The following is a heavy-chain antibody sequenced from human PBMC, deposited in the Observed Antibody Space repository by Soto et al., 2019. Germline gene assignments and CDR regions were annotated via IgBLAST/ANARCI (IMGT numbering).Heavy chain of an antibody. D-gene: IGHD3-10*01. V-gene: IGHV1-69*01. CDR3: ARDESYYGSGSYYNPDY. CDR2: IIPNFGTA. Sequence: QVQLVQSGAEVKKPGSSVKVSCKASGGTFSSYAISWVRQAPGQGLEWMGGIIPNFGTANYAQKFQGRVTITADESTSTAYMELSSLKSEDTAVYYCARDESYYGSGSYYNPDYWGQGTLVTVSS. J-gene: IGHJ4*02. CDR1: GGTFSSYA.